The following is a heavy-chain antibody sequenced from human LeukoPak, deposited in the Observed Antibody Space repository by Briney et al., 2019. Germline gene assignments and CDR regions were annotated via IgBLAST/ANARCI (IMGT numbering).Heavy chain of an antibody. V-gene: IGHV4-34*01. CDR2: INHSGST. CDR1: GGSFSGYY. Sequence: SQTLSLTCAVYGGSFSGYYWSWIRQPPGKGLEWIGEINHSGSTNYNPSLKSRVTISVDTSKNQFSLKLSSVTAADTAVYYCARLLHCSSTSGQGGYFDYWGQGTLVTVSS. D-gene: IGHD2-2*01. CDR3: ARLLHCSSTSGQGGYFDY. J-gene: IGHJ4*02.